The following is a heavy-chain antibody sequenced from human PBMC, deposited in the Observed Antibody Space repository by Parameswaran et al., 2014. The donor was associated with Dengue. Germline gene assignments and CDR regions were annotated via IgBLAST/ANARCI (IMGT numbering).Heavy chain of an antibody. J-gene: IGHJ4*02. CDR2: IDSSSRYK. V-gene: IGHV3-21*06. Sequence: VRQAPGKGLEWVASIDSSSRYKYYAESVKGRVTISKDNGKNSMYLQVNNLRAEDTAVYYCARDLCGYSDGDFNYWGQGTVVTVSS. D-gene: IGHD5-12*01. CDR3: ARDLCGYSDGDFNY.